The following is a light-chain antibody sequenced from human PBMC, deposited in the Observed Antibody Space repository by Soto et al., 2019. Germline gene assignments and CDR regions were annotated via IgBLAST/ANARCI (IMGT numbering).Light chain of an antibody. J-gene: IGKJ5*01. CDR2: DAS. V-gene: IGKV1-33*01. CDR1: RDIGKY. Sequence: DIQMTQSPSSLSASVGDRVTITCQASRDIGKYLNWFQEKPGKAPKLLIYDASNLQTGVPSRFSGGGSGTDSSFTISSLQPEDFATYYCQQYNSLPPTFGQGTRLEI. CDR3: QQYNSLPPT.